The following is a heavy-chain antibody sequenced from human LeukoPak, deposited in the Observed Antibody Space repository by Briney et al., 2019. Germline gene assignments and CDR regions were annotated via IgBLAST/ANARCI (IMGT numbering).Heavy chain of an antibody. CDR1: GFTFSNAW. CDR2: IKSKTDGGTT. D-gene: IGHD4-17*01. J-gene: IGHJ4*02. V-gene: IGHV3-15*01. CDR3: TTDFGDYQRDYYFDY. Sequence: PGGSLRLSCAASGFTFSNAWTSWVRQAPGKGLEWVGRIKSKTDGGTTDYAAPVKGRFTISRDDSKNTLYLQMNSPKTEDTAVYYCTTDFGDYQRDYYFDYWGQGTLVTVSS.